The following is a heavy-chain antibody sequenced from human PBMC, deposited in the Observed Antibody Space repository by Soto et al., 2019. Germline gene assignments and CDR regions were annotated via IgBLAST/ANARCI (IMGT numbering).Heavy chain of an antibody. CDR3: ARSSPTYYGLDV. CDR2: ISTSGGTI. J-gene: IGHJ6*02. Sequence: DVNLMESGGGLVQPGGSLRLSCAASGFTFSTYEMNWVRQIPGRGLEWISYISTSGGTIYYADSVKGRLTISRDNAKSSVFLQMNTLRVEDTGVYYCARSSPTYYGLDVWGQGTTVTVS. CDR1: GFTFSTYE. V-gene: IGHV3-48*03.